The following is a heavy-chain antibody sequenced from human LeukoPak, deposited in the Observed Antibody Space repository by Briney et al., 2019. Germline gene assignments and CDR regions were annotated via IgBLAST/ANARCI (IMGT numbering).Heavy chain of an antibody. CDR3: AREGGRWLQLSYFDY. CDR1: GFTVSSNY. J-gene: IGHJ4*02. CDR2: IYSGGST. Sequence: GGSLRLSCAASGFTVSSNYMSWVRQAPGKGLEWVSVIYSGGSTYYADSVKGRITISRDNSKNTLYLQMNSLRAEDTAVYYCAREGGRWLQLSYFDYWGQGTLDTVSS. D-gene: IGHD5-24*01. V-gene: IGHV3-66*02.